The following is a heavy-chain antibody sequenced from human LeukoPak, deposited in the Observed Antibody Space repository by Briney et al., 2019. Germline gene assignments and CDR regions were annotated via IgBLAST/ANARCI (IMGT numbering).Heavy chain of an antibody. CDR3: AKGGGGDSYGSMYYSDY. D-gene: IGHD5-18*01. J-gene: IGHJ4*02. CDR2: ISGSGGST. Sequence: PGGSLRLSCAASGFTFSSYAMSWVRQAPGKGLEWVSAISGSGGSTYYADSVKGRFTISRDNSKNTLYLQMNSLRAEDTAVYYCAKGGGGDSYGSMYYSDYWGQGTLVTVSS. V-gene: IGHV3-23*01. CDR1: GFTFSSYA.